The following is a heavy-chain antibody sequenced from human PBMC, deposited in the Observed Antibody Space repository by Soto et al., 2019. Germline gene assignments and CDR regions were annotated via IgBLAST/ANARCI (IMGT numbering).Heavy chain of an antibody. J-gene: IGHJ1*01. CDR1: GFSLTTSGMC. CDR2: IDWGDDK. D-gene: IGHD3-16*01. Sequence: DSGPTLVNPTQTLTLTCTFSGFSLTTSGMCVTWIRQPPGKALEWLALIDWGDDKYYNTSLMTRLTLSKDTSKNQVVLTMNNMETMETGTYYCARMLKAGTFEWRQIGDWGQ. CDR3: ARMLKAGTFEWRQIGD. V-gene: IGHV2-70*12.